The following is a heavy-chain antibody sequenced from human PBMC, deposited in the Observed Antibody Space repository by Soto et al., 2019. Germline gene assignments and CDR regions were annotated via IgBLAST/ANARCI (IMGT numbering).Heavy chain of an antibody. Sequence: GGSLRLSCTASGFTLGDYAISWVRQAPGKGLEWVGLIRSKAYYGTTEYAASVRDRFSISRDGSKNTLYLQMTSLSADDTAVYYREDGGRYPYYWVPGTLAPVYS. J-gene: IGHJ4*02. CDR1: GFTLGDYA. CDR3: EDGGRYPYY. V-gene: IGHV3-49*04. D-gene: IGHD1-26*01. CDR2: IRSKAYYGTT.